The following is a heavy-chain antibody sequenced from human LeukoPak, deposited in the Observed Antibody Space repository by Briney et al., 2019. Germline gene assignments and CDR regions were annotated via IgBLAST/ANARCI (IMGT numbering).Heavy chain of an antibody. Sequence: PGGSLRLSCAASGFSFRTYAMSWVRQAPGKGLEWVANIKQDGSEKYYVDSVKGRFTISRDNAKNSLYLQMNSLRAEDTAVYYCAREGVAAAGNPFDYWGQGTLVTVSS. CDR1: GFSFRTYA. CDR2: IKQDGSEK. D-gene: IGHD6-13*01. J-gene: IGHJ4*02. CDR3: AREGVAAAGNPFDY. V-gene: IGHV3-7*01.